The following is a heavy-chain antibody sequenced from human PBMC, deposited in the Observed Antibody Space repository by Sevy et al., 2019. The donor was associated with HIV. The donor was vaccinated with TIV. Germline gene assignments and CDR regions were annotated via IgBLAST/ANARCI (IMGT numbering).Heavy chain of an antibody. CDR1: GFTFSGYS. J-gene: IGHJ6*02. V-gene: IGHV3-21*01. Sequence: GGSLRLSCAASGFTFSGYSMSWVRQAPGKGLEWVSSISSASSFIYYADSVKGRFTISRDNAKNSLYLQMNSLRPEDTAVYYCAGDRGVGTSSYGMHVWGQGTTVTVSS. CDR3: AGDRGVGTSSYGMHV. CDR2: ISSASSFI. D-gene: IGHD1-26*01.